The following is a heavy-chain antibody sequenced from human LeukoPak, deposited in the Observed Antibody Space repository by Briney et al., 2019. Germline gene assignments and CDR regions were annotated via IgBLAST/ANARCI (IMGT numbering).Heavy chain of an antibody. CDR1: GGSISSYY. Sequence: SETLSLTCTVSGGSISSYYWSWIRQPPGKGLEWIGYIYYSGSTNYNPSLKSRVTISVDTSKNQFSLKLSSVTAADTAVYYFATEPLLAAAGRGHYYDDHYMAGWAKGTPVTISS. CDR2: IYYSGST. CDR3: ATEPLLAAAGRGHYYDDHYMAG. D-gene: IGHD6-13*01. J-gene: IGHJ6*03. V-gene: IGHV4-59*01.